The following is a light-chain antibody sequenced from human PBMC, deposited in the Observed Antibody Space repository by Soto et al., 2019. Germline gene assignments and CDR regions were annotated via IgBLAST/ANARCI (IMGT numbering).Light chain of an antibody. Sequence: DIQMTQSPSTLSASVGDRVTITCRASQSISSWLAWYQQKPGKAPKLLIYDASSLESGVPSRFSGSGSGTECTLTISSLQPDDFATYYCHQYNSYSPGTFGQGTKLEIK. J-gene: IGKJ2*01. CDR3: HQYNSYSPGT. V-gene: IGKV1-5*01. CDR2: DAS. CDR1: QSISSW.